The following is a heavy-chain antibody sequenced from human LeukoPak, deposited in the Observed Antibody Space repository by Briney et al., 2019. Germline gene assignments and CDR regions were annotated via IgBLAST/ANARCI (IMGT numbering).Heavy chain of an antibody. CDR1: GFTFDDYA. Sequence: PGGSLRLSCAASGFTFDDYAMHWVRQAPGRVLRGSPLISGDGGSTYYADSVKGRFTISRDNSKNSLYLQMNSLRTEDTALYYCAKDKDWAAAGILDYWGQGTLVTVSS. CDR3: AKDKDWAAAGILDY. J-gene: IGHJ4*02. V-gene: IGHV3-43*02. D-gene: IGHD6-13*01. CDR2: ISGDGGST.